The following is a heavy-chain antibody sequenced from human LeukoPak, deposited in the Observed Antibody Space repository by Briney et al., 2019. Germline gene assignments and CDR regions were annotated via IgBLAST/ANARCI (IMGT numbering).Heavy chain of an antibody. CDR2: IYYSGST. J-gene: IGHJ3*02. CDR1: GGSISSYY. V-gene: IGHV4-59*12. CDR3: ARDAPLLDAFDI. Sequence: SETLSLTCTVSGGSISSYYWSWIRQPPGKGLEWIGYIYYSGSTNYNPSLRSRVTISVDKSKNQFSLKLSSVTAADTAVYYCARDAPLLDAFDIWGQGTMVTVSS.